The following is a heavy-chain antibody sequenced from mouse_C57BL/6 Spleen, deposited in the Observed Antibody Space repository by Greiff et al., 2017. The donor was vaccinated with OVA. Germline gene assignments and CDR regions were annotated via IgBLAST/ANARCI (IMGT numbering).Heavy chain of an antibody. J-gene: IGHJ4*01. D-gene: IGHD2-4*01. V-gene: IGHV1-81*01. CDR3: ARGGYDYDDGDYYAMDY. CDR1: GYTFTSYG. Sequence: QVQLKESGAELARPGASVKLSCKASGYTFTSYGISWVKQRTGQGLEWIGEIYPRSGNTYYNEKFKGKATLTADKSSSTAYMELRSLTSEDSAVYFCARGGYDYDDGDYYAMDYWGQGTSVTVSS. CDR2: IYPRSGNT.